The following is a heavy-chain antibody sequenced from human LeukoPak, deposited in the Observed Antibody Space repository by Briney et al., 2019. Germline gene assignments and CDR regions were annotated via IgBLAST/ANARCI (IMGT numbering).Heavy chain of an antibody. D-gene: IGHD6-19*01. CDR1: GYSFTTYW. CDR3: ARLQAVAGVRPRQLGIDY. J-gene: IGHJ4*02. V-gene: IGHV5-51*01. CDR2: IYPGDSDT. Sequence: GESLKISCKGSGYSFTTYWIGWVRQMPGKGLECMGIIYPGDSDTRYSPSFQGQVTISADKSISTAYLQWSSLKASDTAMYYCARLQAVAGVRPRQLGIDYWGQGNLVTVTS.